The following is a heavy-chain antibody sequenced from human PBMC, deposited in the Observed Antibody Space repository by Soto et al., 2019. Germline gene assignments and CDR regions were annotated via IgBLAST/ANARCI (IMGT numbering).Heavy chain of an antibody. CDR3: TRISLVGATGGRYFDY. CDR2: IKNKANSYTT. V-gene: IGHV3-72*01. Sequence: VQLVESGGGLVQPGGSLRLSCAASGFIFSDHYMDWVRQAPGKGLEWVGRIKNKANSYTTEYAAYVKGRFTISRDDSKNSLSLQMNSLKTEDTAVYYCTRISLVGATGGRYFDYWGQGTLLSVSS. D-gene: IGHD1-26*01. CDR1: GFIFSDHY. J-gene: IGHJ4*02.